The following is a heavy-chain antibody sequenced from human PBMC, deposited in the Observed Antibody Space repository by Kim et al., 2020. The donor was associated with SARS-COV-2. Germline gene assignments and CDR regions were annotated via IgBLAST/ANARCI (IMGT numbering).Heavy chain of an antibody. CDR1: GFTFSSYA. CDR3: AKYSGSYSRYYYGMDV. D-gene: IGHD1-26*01. CDR2: ISGSGGST. J-gene: IGHJ6*02. V-gene: IGHV3-23*01. Sequence: GGSLRLSCAASGFTFSSYAMSWVRQAPGKGLEWVSAISGSGGSTYYADSVKGRFTISRDNSKNTLYLQMNSLRAEDTAVYYCAKYSGSYSRYYYGMDVWGQGTTVTVSS.